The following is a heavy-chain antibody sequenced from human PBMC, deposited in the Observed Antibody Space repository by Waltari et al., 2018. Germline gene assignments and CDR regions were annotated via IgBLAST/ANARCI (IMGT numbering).Heavy chain of an antibody. CDR3: ATYIGASVGTAAYDV. CDR1: GVSITTTRHY. J-gene: IGHJ3*01. D-gene: IGHD5-12*01. CDR2: MSYSGSP. V-gene: IGHV4-39*01. Sequence: QLQLQESGPGLVKPSETLSLTCSVSGVSITTTRHYWGWIRQPPGQGLEWIGTMSYSGSPYSSPSLKSRDTISRDTSKTQLSLRWGSVTAADTAVYYCATYIGASVGTAAYDVWGQGTMVTVSA.